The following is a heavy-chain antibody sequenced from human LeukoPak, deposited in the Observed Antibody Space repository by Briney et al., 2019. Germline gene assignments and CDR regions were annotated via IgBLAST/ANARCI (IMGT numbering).Heavy chain of an antibody. D-gene: IGHD6-19*01. CDR2: INQGGSEK. J-gene: IGHJ4*02. CDR3: VRDGSGYDY. Sequence: GGSLRLSCAASGFTFSNYWMSWVRQAPGKGLEWVANINQGGSEKYFLNSVKGRFTISRENAKNSLYLQMNSLRTDDTAIYYCVRDGSGYDYWGQGTLVTVSS. CDR1: GFTFSNYW. V-gene: IGHV3-7*05.